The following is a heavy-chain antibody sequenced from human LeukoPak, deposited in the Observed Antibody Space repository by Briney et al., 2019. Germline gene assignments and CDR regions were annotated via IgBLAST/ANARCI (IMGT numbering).Heavy chain of an antibody. Sequence: PSETLSLTCTVSGGSISSSSYYWGWIRQPPGKGLEWIGSIYYSGSTYYNPSLKSRVTISVDTSKNQFSLKLSSVTAADTAVYYCARSGKGYIGFDYWGQGTLVTVSS. CDR2: IYYSGST. D-gene: IGHD3-10*01. CDR1: GGSISSSSYY. J-gene: IGHJ4*02. V-gene: IGHV4-39*07. CDR3: ARSGKGYIGFDY.